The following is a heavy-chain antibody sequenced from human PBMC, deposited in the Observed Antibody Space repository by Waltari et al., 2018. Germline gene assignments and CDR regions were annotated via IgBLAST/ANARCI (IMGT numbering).Heavy chain of an antibody. J-gene: IGHJ4*02. CDR2: IRYDGSNT. CDR3: VSERGTFGVGRSSFDR. CDR1: GFMFSNYV. D-gene: IGHD3-3*01. Sequence: QVYLVESGGGVVQPGGSLRLSCAASGFMFSNYVMHWVRQAPGKGLEWVASIRYDGSNTFHADSVKGRFTISRDNSKNTMDLQTSSLRPEDTAVYYCVSERGTFGVGRSSFDRWGQGTLVIVSS. V-gene: IGHV3-30*02.